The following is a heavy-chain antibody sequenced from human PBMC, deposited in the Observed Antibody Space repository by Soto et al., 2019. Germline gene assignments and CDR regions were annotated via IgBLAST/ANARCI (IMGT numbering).Heavy chain of an antibody. D-gene: IGHD1-1*01. CDR1: GGSISSGGYY. J-gene: IGHJ3*02. CDR3: ARGNTLAGPDAFDI. Sequence: QVQLQESGPGLVKPSQTLSLTCTVSGGSISSGGYYWSWIRQHPGKGLEWIGYIYYSGSTYYNPSLKSRVTILVDTSKNQFSMKLSSVTAADTVVYYCARGNTLAGPDAFDIWGQETMVTVSS. V-gene: IGHV4-31*03. CDR2: IYYSGST.